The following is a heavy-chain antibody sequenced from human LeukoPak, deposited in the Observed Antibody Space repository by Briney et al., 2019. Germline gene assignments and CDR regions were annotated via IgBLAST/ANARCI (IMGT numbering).Heavy chain of an antibody. J-gene: IGHJ2*01. CDR2: IKQDGSEK. V-gene: IGHV3-7*01. Sequence: GGSLRLSCAASGFPFSSYWMSWVRQAPGKGLECVANIKQDGSEKYYVDSVKGRFTISRDNAKNSLYLQMNSLRAEDTAVYYCARVCHPLLYSDWRLWYFDLAGRGTLVTVSS. D-gene: IGHD3-9*01. CDR1: GFPFSSYW. CDR3: ARVCHPLLYSDWRLWYFDL.